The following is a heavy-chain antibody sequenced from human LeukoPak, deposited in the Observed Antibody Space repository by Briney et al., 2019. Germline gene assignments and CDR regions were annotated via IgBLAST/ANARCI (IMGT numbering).Heavy chain of an antibody. Sequence: SETLSLTCTVSGGSISSYYWSWIRQPPGKGLEWIGYIYTSGSTNYNPSLKSRVTISVDTSKNQFSLKLSSVTAADTAVYYCASDYYDSSGHGWFDPWGQGTLVTVSS. V-gene: IGHV4-4*09. CDR3: ASDYYDSSGHGWFDP. CDR2: IYTSGST. CDR1: GGSISSYY. J-gene: IGHJ5*02. D-gene: IGHD3-22*01.